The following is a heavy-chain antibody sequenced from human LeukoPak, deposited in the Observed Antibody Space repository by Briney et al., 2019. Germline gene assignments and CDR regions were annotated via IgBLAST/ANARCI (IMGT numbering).Heavy chain of an antibody. CDR1: GGTFSSYA. CDR2: IIPIFGTA. J-gene: IGHJ4*02. D-gene: IGHD4-17*01. V-gene: IGHV1-69*01. CDR3: ASLFDYGAPDY. Sequence: SVKVSCKASGGTFSSYAISWVRQAPGQGLEWMGGIIPIFGTANYAQKFQGRVTLTADESTSTAYMELSSLRSEDTAVYYCASLFDYGAPDYWGQGTLVTVSS.